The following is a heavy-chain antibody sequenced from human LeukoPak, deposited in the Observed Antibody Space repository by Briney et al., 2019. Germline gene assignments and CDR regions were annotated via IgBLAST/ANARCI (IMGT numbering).Heavy chain of an antibody. V-gene: IGHV1-2*02. J-gene: IGHJ3*02. Sequence: ASVKVSCKASGYTFTSYGISWVRQAPGQGLECMGWIDLNSGGTNYAQNFQGRVTMTRDTSLSTAYMELSRLRSDDTAVYYCARDITSSSENAFDIWGQGTMLTVSS. D-gene: IGHD6-6*01. CDR2: IDLNSGGT. CDR1: GYTFTSYG. CDR3: ARDITSSSENAFDI.